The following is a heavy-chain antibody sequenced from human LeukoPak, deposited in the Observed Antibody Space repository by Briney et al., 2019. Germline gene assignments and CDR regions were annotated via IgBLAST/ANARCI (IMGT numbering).Heavy chain of an antibody. D-gene: IGHD3-3*01. CDR3: TWDNYDFWSGYYTGYDYMDV. V-gene: IGHV3-15*01. CDR2: IKSKTDGGTT. CDR1: GFTFSNWR. J-gene: IGHJ6*03. Sequence: PGGSLRLSCVASGFTFSNWRMNWVRQAPGKGPEWVGRIKSKTDGGTTDYAAPVKGRFTISRDDSKNTLYLQMNSLKTEDTAVYYCTWDNYDFWSGYYTGYDYMDVWGKGTTVTVSS.